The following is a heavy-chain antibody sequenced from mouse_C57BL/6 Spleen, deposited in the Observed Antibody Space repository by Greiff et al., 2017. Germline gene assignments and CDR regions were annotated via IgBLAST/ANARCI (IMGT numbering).Heavy chain of an antibody. CDR2: INPNNGGT. CDR1: GYTFTDYY. J-gene: IGHJ1*03. V-gene: IGHV1-26*01. CDR3: ARGVLWLRRGYFDV. Sequence: EVQLQQSGPALVKPGASVKISCKASGYTFTDYYMNWVKQSHGKSLEWIGDINPNNGGTSYNQKFKGKATLTVDKSSSTAYMELRSLTSEDSAVYYCARGVLWLRRGYFDVWGTGTTVTVSS. D-gene: IGHD2-2*01.